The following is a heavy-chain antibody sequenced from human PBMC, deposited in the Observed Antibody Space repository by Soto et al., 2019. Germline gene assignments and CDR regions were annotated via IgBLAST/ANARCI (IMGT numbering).Heavy chain of an antibody. J-gene: IGHJ4*02. CDR1: GFTVSSNY. CDR3: ARGYSCSWRHFDY. V-gene: IGHV3-53*04. Sequence: EVQLVESGGGLVQPGGSLRLSCAASGFTVSSNYMSWVRQAPGKGLEWVSVIYSGGSTYYADSVKGRFTISRHNSKNTLYLPMNSLGAEDTAVYYCARGYSCSWRHFDYWGQGTLVTVSS. CDR2: IYSGGST. D-gene: IGHD6-13*01.